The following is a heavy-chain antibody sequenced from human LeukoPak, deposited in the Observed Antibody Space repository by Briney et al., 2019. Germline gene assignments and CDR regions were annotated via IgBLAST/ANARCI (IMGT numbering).Heavy chain of an antibody. CDR1: GYTFTTSG. CDR3: ARGSGLIHY. D-gene: IGHD2-8*01. J-gene: IGHJ4*02. CDR2: ISGYNGNT. V-gene: IGHV1-18*01. Sequence: GASVKVSCKASGYTFTTSGITWVRQAPGQGLEWMGWISGYNGNTNYAQRLQGRVTMTTDTSTSTAYMELRSLRSDDTAVYYCARGSGLIHYWGQGTLANVSS.